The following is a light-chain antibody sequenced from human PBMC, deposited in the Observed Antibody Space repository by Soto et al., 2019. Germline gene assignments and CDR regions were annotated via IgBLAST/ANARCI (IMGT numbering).Light chain of an antibody. Sequence: DIVMTQSPDSLAVSLGERATINCKSSQSVFYGSNNTNYLAWYQQKPGQPPKLLIYWASTRESGVPDRFSGSGSGTDFTLTISSLQAEDVAVYYCQQYYISPVTFGPGTRVDVK. CDR3: QQYYISPVT. CDR2: WAS. CDR1: QSVFYGSNNTNY. V-gene: IGKV4-1*01. J-gene: IGKJ3*01.